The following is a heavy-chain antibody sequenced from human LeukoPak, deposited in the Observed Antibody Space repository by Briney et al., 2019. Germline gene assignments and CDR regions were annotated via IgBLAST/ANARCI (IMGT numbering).Heavy chain of an antibody. CDR3: AKGSVVPADPYYYYYYMDV. D-gene: IGHD2-2*01. CDR1: GFTFSSHW. Sequence: PGGSLRLSCAASGFTFSSHWMHWVRQAPGKGLVWVSRVSSDGSSTTYADSVKGRFTISRDNAENTLYLQMNSLRAEDTAVYYCAKGSVVPADPYYYYYYMDVWGKGTTVTVSS. CDR2: VSSDGSST. J-gene: IGHJ6*03. V-gene: IGHV3-74*01.